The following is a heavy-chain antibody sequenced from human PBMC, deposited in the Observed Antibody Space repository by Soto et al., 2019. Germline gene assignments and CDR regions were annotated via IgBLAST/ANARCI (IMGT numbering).Heavy chain of an antibody. J-gene: IGHJ2*01. Sequence: TLSLTCTVSGGSISSGDYYWSWVRQPPGKGLEWIGYIYYSGSTYYNPSLKSRVTISVDTSKNQFSLKLSSVTAADTAVYYCARDPLLITAVGWYFDLWGRGTLVTVSS. CDR1: GGSISSGDYY. V-gene: IGHV4-30-4*01. D-gene: IGHD3-22*01. CDR2: IYYSGST. CDR3: ARDPLLITAVGWYFDL.